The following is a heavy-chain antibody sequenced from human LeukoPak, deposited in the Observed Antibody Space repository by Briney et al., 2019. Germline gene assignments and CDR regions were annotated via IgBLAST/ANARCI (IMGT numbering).Heavy chain of an antibody. CDR2: TYYRSKWYN. CDR1: GDSVSSKSAA. J-gene: IGHJ6*02. V-gene: IGHV6-1*01. Sequence: SQTLSLTCAISGDSVSSKSAAWNWIRQSPSRGLEWLGTTYYRSKWYNDYAVSVKSRITNNPDTSKNQFSLQLNSVTPEDTAVYYCARADTRPTTYYYYDYGMDVWGQGTTVTVS. CDR3: ARADTRPTTYYYYDYGMDV. D-gene: IGHD1-14*01.